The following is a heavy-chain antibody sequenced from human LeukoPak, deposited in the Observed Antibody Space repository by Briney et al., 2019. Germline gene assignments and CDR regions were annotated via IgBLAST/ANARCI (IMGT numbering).Heavy chain of an antibody. D-gene: IGHD6-19*01. Sequence: GGSLRLSCAASGFTFSSYGMHWVRQAPGKGLEWVAFIRYDGSNKYYADSVKGRFTISRDNSKNTLYLQMNSLRAEDTAVYYCASGGWYPYYFDYWGQGTLVTVSS. CDR2: IRYDGSNK. J-gene: IGHJ4*02. CDR1: GFTFSSYG. V-gene: IGHV3-30*02. CDR3: ASGGWYPYYFDY.